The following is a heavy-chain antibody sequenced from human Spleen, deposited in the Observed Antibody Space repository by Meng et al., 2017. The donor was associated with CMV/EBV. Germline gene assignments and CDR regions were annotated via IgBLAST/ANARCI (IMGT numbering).Heavy chain of an antibody. J-gene: IGHJ4*02. CDR1: GYACNEYY. Sequence: FCKTSGYACNEYYMHWVRQVPGQGLEWMGWISPNSGGTNYARKFQGRVTMTRDTSISTVYMELGRLRFDDTAVYYCARELLSGSYGYWGQGTLVTVSS. V-gene: IGHV1-2*02. CDR3: ARELLSGSYGY. D-gene: IGHD1-26*01. CDR2: ISPNSGGT.